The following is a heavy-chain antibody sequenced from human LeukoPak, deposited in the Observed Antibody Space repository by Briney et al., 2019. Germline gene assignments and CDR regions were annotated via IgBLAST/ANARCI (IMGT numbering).Heavy chain of an antibody. CDR3: ASSSGTWEYYFDY. CDR1: GYSISSDYY. J-gene: IGHJ4*02. V-gene: IGHV4-38-2*02. D-gene: IGHD6-6*01. Sequence: SETLSLTRTVSGYSISSDYYWGWIRQPPGKGLEWIGSIYHSGSTYYNPSLKSRVTISVDTSKNQFSLKLNSVTAADTAVYYCASSSGTWEYYFDYWGQGTLVTVSS. CDR2: IYHSGST.